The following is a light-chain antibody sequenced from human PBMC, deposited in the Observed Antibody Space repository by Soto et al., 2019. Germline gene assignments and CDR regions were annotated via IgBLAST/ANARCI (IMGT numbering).Light chain of an antibody. V-gene: IGLV2-14*01. Sequence: QSVLTQPASVSGSPGQSITISCTGTTSDVGGYNSVSWYQQHPGTAPQLMIYDVSYRPSGVSTRFSGSKSGNMASLTISGLKGDDEADYFCSSYSSTGTRVFGGGTQLTVL. J-gene: IGLJ3*02. CDR1: TSDVGGYNS. CDR3: SSYSSTGTRV. CDR2: DVS.